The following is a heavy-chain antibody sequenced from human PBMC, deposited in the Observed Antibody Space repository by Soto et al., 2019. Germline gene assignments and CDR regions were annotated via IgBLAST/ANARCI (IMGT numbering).Heavy chain of an antibody. J-gene: IGHJ6*03. CDR1: GFTFSSYA. V-gene: IGHV3-23*01. Sequence: GGSLRLSCAASGFTFSSYAMSWVRQAPGKGLEWVSAISGSGGSTYYADSVKGRFTISRDNSKNTLYLQMNRLRAEDTAVYYCAKDLGIENYYYYYMDVWGKGTTVTVSS. CDR2: ISGSGGST. CDR3: AKDLGIENYYYYYMDV. D-gene: IGHD7-27*01.